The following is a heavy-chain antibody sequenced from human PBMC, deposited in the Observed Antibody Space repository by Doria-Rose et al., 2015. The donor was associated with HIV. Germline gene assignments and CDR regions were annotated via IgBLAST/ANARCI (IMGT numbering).Heavy chain of an antibody. CDR3: ARGLLRGGWNDVDYYYGMDV. J-gene: IGHJ6*02. CDR2: INHSGST. D-gene: IGHD1-1*01. V-gene: IGHV4-34*01. CDR1: GGSFSGYY. Sequence: QVQLQQWDAGLAKPSETLSLTCAVFGGSFSGYYWSWIRQPPGKGLEWIGEINHSGSTNYKTSIKSRVTISIDTTKTLSTLKLSCVTAADTAVYYCARGLLRGGWNDVDYYYGMDVWGQGTTVTVSS.